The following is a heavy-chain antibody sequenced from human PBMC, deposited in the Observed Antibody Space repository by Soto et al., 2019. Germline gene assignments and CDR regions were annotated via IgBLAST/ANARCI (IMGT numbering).Heavy chain of an antibody. CDR1: GFTFSSYG. Sequence: QVQLVESGGGVVQPGRSLRLSCAASGFTFSSYGMHWVRQAPGKGLEWVAVIWYDGSNKYYADSVKGRFTISRDNSKNTLYLQMNSLRAEDTAVYYCAREGLVGAEPGYWGQGTLVTVSS. D-gene: IGHD1-26*01. CDR2: IWYDGSNK. J-gene: IGHJ4*02. CDR3: AREGLVGAEPGY. V-gene: IGHV3-33*01.